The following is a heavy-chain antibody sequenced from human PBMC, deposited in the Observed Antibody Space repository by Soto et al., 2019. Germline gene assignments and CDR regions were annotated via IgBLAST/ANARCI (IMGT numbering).Heavy chain of an antibody. J-gene: IGHJ4*02. CDR1: GDTFSSYA. V-gene: IGHV1-69*01. D-gene: IGHD5-12*01. Sequence: QVQLVQSGAEVKKPGSSVKVSCRASGDTFSSYAISWVRQAPGQGLDWMGGIIPLFGTTLYSQMFQGRVTITADESTTTVYMELGSLTSEDTAVFYGARGPNIESYAASFFDSLVQGTLITVSS. CDR2: IIPLFGTT. CDR3: ARGPNIESYAASFFDS.